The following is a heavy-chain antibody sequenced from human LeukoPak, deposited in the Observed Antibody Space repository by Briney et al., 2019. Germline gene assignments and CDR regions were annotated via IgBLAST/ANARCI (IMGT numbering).Heavy chain of an antibody. Sequence: GGTLRLSCAASGFTFSSYAMSWVRQAPGKGLEWVSAISGSGGSTYYADSVKGRFTISRDNSKNTLYLQMNSLRAEDTAVYYCATALDSSGWDDAFDIWGQGTMVTVSS. CDR3: ATALDSSGWDDAFDI. CDR1: GFTFSSYA. D-gene: IGHD3-22*01. J-gene: IGHJ3*02. CDR2: ISGSGGST. V-gene: IGHV3-23*01.